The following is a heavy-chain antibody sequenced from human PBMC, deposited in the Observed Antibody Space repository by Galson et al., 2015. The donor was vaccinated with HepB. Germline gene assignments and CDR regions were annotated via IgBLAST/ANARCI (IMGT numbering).Heavy chain of an antibody. J-gene: IGHJ4*02. CDR1: GFVFENYG. D-gene: IGHD6-6*01. V-gene: IGHV3-33*08. CDR3: ARDRHPWHIDF. CDR2: ILYDGSNQ. Sequence: LRLSCAVSGFVFENYGVHWVRQAPGKGLEWVAVILYDGSNQHYADSVKGRFTTSRDSSKNTLYLQMNSLRADDTAVYYCARDRHPWHIDFWGQGTLVTVSS.